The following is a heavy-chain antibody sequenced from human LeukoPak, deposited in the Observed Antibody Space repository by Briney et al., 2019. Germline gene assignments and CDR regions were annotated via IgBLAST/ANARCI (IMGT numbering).Heavy chain of an antibody. V-gene: IGHV4-34*01. D-gene: IGHD3-22*01. Sequence: SETLSLTCAVYGGSFSGYYWSWIRQPPGKGLEWIGEINHSGSTNYNPSLKSRVTISVDTSKNQFSLKLSSVTAADTAVYYCARDRDDSGGYGMDVWGQGTTVTVSS. J-gene: IGHJ6*02. CDR1: GGSFSGYY. CDR2: INHSGST. CDR3: ARDRDDSGGYGMDV.